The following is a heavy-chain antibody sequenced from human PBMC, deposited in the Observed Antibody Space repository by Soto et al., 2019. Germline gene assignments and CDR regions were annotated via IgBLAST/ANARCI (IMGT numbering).Heavy chain of an antibody. J-gene: IGHJ3*02. CDR1: GFTFSSYA. Sequence: GGSLRLSCAASGFTFSSYAMHWVRQAPGKGLEWVAVISYDGSNKYYADSVKGRFTISRDNSKNTLYLQMNSLRAEDTAVYYCAVSSPSDIVVVVAAGAFDIWGQGTMVTVSS. V-gene: IGHV3-30*04. CDR3: AVSSPSDIVVVVAAGAFDI. D-gene: IGHD2-15*01. CDR2: ISYDGSNK.